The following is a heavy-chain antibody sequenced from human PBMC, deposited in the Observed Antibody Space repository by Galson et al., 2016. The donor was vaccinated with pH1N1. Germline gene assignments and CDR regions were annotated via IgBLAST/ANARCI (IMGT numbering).Heavy chain of an antibody. D-gene: IGHD3-3*01. CDR3: ARDEAHDFWSPQGDYYYMDV. J-gene: IGHJ6*03. Sequence: SVKVSCKASGYTFTSYGINWVRQAPGQGLEWMGWISGYTGNTNYAQGFQGRVTMTADTSTGTAYMELKSLTPDDTAVYYCARDEAHDFWSPQGDYYYMDVWGKGTTVTVSS. CDR1: GYTFTSYG. CDR2: ISGYTGNT. V-gene: IGHV1-18*01.